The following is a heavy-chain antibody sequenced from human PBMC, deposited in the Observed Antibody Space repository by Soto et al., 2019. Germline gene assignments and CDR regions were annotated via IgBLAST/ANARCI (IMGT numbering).Heavy chain of an antibody. CDR1: GFTFSSSA. CDR3: AKGGVAARLLDP. CDR2: ISGNGATT. Sequence: EVQLLESGGGLIQPGGSLRLSCAASGFTFSSSAMSWVRQAPWKGLEWVSGISGNGATTFYADSVKGRFTISRDNSKNTLDLQMSSLRAEVTAVYYCAKGGVAARLLDPWGQGIMVTVSS. V-gene: IGHV3-23*01. J-gene: IGHJ5*02. D-gene: IGHD6-6*01.